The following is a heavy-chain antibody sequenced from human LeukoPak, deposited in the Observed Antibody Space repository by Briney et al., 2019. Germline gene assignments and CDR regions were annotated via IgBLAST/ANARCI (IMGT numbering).Heavy chain of an antibody. D-gene: IGHD2/OR15-2a*01. V-gene: IGHV5-51*01. CDR3: ARLSITTSLRLYYFDY. Sequence: GESPKISCEGSGYSFTNYWLGWVRPMLRKGVEWMGIFYPGDSNTRYNPSFQRQVTFSADKSVNTAYLQWSSLRASDTAIYYCARLSITTSLRLYYFDYWGQGTLVTVPS. J-gene: IGHJ4*02. CDR2: FYPGDSNT. CDR1: GYSFTNYW.